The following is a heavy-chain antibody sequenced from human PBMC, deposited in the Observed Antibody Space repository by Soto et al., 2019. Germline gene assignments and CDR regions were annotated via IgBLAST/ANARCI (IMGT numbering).Heavy chain of an antibody. Sequence: PGGSLRLSCAASGFTFCSYAVSWVRQAPGKGLEWVSAISGSGGSTYYADSVKGRFTISRDNSKNTLYLQMNSLRAEDTAVYYCAKSSSSWQNYPIPPVYWGQGTLVTVSS. CDR2: ISGSGGST. D-gene: IGHD6-13*01. J-gene: IGHJ4*02. CDR3: AKSSSSWQNYPIPPVY. V-gene: IGHV3-23*01. CDR1: GFTFCSYA.